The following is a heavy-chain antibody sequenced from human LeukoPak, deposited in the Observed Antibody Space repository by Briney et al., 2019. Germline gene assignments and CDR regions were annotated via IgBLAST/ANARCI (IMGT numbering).Heavy chain of an antibody. J-gene: IGHJ4*02. D-gene: IGHD6-13*01. CDR3: ARGAGYSSSWTNY. CDR2: ISSSSSTI. CDR1: GFTFSSYA. V-gene: IGHV3-48*04. Sequence: GSLRLSCTASGFTFSSYALSWVRQAPGKGLEWVSYISSSSSTIYYADSVKGRFTISRDNAKNSLYLQMNSLRAEDTAVYYCARGAGYSSSWTNYWGQGTLVTVSS.